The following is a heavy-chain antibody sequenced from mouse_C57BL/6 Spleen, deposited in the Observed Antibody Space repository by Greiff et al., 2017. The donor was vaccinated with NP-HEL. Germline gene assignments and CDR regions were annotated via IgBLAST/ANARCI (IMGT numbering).Heavy chain of an antibody. D-gene: IGHD2-10*02. V-gene: IGHV1-64*01. J-gene: IGHJ2*01. Sequence: QVQLQQPGAELVKPGASVKLSCKASGYTFTSYWLHWVKQRPGHGLEWIGMIHPNSGSTNYNEKFKSKATLTVDKSSSTADMQLSSLTSEDTAVYYCARYGNYDYLDYWGQGTTPTVAS. CDR3: ARYGNYDYLDY. CDR1: GYTFTSYW. CDR2: IHPNSGST.